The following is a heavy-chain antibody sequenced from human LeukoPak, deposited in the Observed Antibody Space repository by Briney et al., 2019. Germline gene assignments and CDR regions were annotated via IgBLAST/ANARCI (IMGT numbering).Heavy chain of an antibody. CDR3: AGSIAARLDY. V-gene: IGHV4-39*01. D-gene: IGHD6-6*01. Sequence: SETLSLTCTVSGGSISSSSYYWGWIRQPPGKGLEWIGSIYYNGGTYYTPSLKSRVTISADTAKNQFSLKLSSVTAADTAVYYCAGSIAARLDYWGQGTLVTVSS. J-gene: IGHJ4*02. CDR1: GGSISSSSYY. CDR2: IYYNGGT.